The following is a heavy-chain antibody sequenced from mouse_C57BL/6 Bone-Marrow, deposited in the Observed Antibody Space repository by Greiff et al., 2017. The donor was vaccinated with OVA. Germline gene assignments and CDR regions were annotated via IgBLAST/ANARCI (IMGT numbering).Heavy chain of an antibody. Sequence: VQLQQPGAELVKPGASVKMSCKASGYTFTSYWITWVKQRPGQGLEWIGDIYPGSGSTNYNEKFKSKATLTVDTSSSTAYMQLSSLTSEDSSVYYCASRMVTTGDYFDYWGQGTTLTVSS. J-gene: IGHJ2*01. CDR1: GYTFTSYW. D-gene: IGHD2-2*01. V-gene: IGHV1-55*01. CDR2: IYPGSGST. CDR3: ASRMVTTGDYFDY.